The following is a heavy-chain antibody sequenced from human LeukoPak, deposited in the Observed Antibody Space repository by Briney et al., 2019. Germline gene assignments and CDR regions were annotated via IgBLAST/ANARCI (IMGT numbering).Heavy chain of an antibody. D-gene: IGHD6-13*01. CDR2: IKSKIDAETT. J-gene: IGHJ1*01. CDR3: TTDGGFLGSSWLFQY. Sequence: AGGSLRLSCAASGFTFSSYSMNWVRQAPGKGLEWVGRIKSKIDAETTDYAAAVKGRFTISRDDSKNTLYLQMHSLKTEDTAVYYCTTDGGFLGSSWLFQYWGQGTLVTVSS. V-gene: IGHV3-15*01. CDR1: GFTFSSYS.